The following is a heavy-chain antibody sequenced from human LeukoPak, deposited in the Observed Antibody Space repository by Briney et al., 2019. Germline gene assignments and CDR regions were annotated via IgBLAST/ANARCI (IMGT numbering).Heavy chain of an antibody. J-gene: IGHJ5*02. Sequence: GASVKVSCKASGYTFTGYYMHWVRQAPGQGLEWMGWINPNSGGTNYAQKFQGRVTMTRDTSISTAYMELSRLRSDDTAVYYCARAFYGSGSYYNDWFDPWGQGTLVTVSS. CDR3: ARAFYGSGSYYNDWFDP. CDR2: INPNSGGT. D-gene: IGHD3-10*01. V-gene: IGHV1-2*02. CDR1: GYTFTGYY.